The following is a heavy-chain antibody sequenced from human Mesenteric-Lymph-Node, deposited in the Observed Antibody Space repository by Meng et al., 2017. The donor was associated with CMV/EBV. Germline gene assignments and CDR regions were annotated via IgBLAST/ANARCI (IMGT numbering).Heavy chain of an antibody. CDR3: AGSPPEYWLRAARGGLDY. V-gene: IGHV1-69*05. Sequence: SVQVSCKASGGTFSSYAISWVRQAPGQGLEWMGGIIPIFGTANYAQKFQGSVTITTDESTSTAYMELSSLRTDDTAVYYCAGSPPEYWLRAARGGLDYWGQGTLVTVSS. D-gene: IGHD6-6*01. CDR2: IIPIFGTA. J-gene: IGHJ4*02. CDR1: GGTFSSYA.